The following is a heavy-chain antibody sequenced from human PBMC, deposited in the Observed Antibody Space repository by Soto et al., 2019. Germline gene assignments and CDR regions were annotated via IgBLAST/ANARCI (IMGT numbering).Heavy chain of an antibody. Sequence: PGGSLRLSCAASGFTFSNAWMNWVRQAPGKGLEWVGRIKSKTDGGTTDYAAPVKGRFTISRDDSKNTLYLQMNSLKTEDTAVYYFTTDQISGGYYFYYYNYGMDFWGQGTTVTVSS. CDR1: GFTFSNAW. D-gene: IGHD3-22*01. CDR3: TTDQISGGYYFYYYNYGMDF. CDR2: IKSKTDGGTT. J-gene: IGHJ6*02. V-gene: IGHV3-15*07.